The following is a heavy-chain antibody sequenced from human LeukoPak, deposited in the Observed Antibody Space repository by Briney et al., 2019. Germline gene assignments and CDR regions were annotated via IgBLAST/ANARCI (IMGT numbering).Heavy chain of an antibody. CDR2: ISSSSSYI. CDR3: AKDSARKSIVGSTTRGVNDY. D-gene: IGHD1-26*01. V-gene: IGHV3-21*01. Sequence: PGGSLRLSCAASGFTFSIYGMGWVRQAPGKGLEWASFISSSSSYIYYADSVKGRFTISRDNAKNSLYLQMNSLRAEDTAVYYCAKDSARKSIVGSTTRGVNDYWGQGTLVPVSS. CDR1: GFTFSIYG. J-gene: IGHJ4*02.